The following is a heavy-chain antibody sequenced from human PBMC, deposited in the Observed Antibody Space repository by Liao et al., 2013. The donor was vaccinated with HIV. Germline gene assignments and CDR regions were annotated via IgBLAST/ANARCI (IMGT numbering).Heavy chain of an antibody. Sequence: QLRLQESGPGLVKPLETLSLTCTVSGGSISSGSYYWSWIRQPAGKGLEWIGRIDTSGSTNYNPSLKSRVTISVDAFNNKFSLKLRSVTAADTAVYFCARVVGGSYLHWYVDLWGRGTLVTVSS. CDR1: GGSISSGSYY. V-gene: IGHV4-61*02. CDR2: IDTSGST. CDR3: ARVVGGSYLHWYVDL. J-gene: IGHJ2*01. D-gene: IGHD1-26*01.